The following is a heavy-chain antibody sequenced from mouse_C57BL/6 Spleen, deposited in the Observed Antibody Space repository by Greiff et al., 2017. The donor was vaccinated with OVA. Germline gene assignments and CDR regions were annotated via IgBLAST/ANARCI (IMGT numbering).Heavy chain of an antibody. CDR3: ARVLLRGYFDY. CDR2: IYPGDGDT. CDR1: GYAFSSYW. D-gene: IGHD1-1*01. J-gene: IGHJ2*01. Sequence: QVQLKQSGAELVKPGASVKISCKASGYAFSSYWMNWVKQRPGKGLEWIGQIYPGDGDTNYNGKFKGKATLTADKSSSTAYMQLSSLTSEDSAVYFCARVLLRGYFDYWGQGTTLTVSS. V-gene: IGHV1-80*01.